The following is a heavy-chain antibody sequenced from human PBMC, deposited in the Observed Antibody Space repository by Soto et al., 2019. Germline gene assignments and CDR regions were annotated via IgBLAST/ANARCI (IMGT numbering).Heavy chain of an antibody. Sequence: PGGSLRLSCAASGFTFSSRAMSWVRQAPGKGLEWVSSIYASNNNTYYADSVKGRFTISRDNSKNTLYLQMNSLRTEDTAVYYCAKDQLIAVTGTYFDYWGQGTLVTVSS. CDR2: IYASNNNT. CDR1: GFTFSSRA. V-gene: IGHV3-23*05. J-gene: IGHJ4*02. CDR3: AKDQLIAVTGTYFDY. D-gene: IGHD6-19*01.